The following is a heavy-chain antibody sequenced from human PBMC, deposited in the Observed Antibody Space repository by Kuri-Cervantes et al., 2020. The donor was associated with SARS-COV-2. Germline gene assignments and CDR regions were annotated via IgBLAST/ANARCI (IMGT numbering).Heavy chain of an antibody. CDR2: INHSGNT. CDR1: GGYFSGYY. D-gene: IGHD2-2*01. J-gene: IGHJ4*02. Sequence: SETLSLTSVVYGGYFSGYYWSWVRQPPGKGLEWIGEINHSGNTNYDPSLKSRVTISVDTSKNQFSLKLSSVTAADTAVYYCARGTEDIVVVPAATTPTLYYFDYWGQGTLVTVSS. V-gene: IGHV4-34*01. CDR3: ARGTEDIVVVPAATTPTLYYFDY.